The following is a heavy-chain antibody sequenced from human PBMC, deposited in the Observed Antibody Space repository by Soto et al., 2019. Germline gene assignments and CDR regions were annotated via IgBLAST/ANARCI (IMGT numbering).Heavy chain of an antibody. Sequence: GGSLRLSCAASGFTFSSYAMHWVRQAPGKGLEWVAVISYDGSNKYYADSVKGRFTISRDNSKNTLYLQMNSLRAEDTAVYYCAREGYSYSFDYWGQGTLVTVSS. CDR1: GFTFSSYA. V-gene: IGHV3-30-3*01. D-gene: IGHD5-18*01. CDR3: AREGYSYSFDY. CDR2: ISYDGSNK. J-gene: IGHJ4*02.